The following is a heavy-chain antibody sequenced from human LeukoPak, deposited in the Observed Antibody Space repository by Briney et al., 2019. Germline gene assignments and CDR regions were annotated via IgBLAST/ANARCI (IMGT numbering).Heavy chain of an antibody. CDR2: ISGNGGST. CDR1: GFTFNNYA. D-gene: IGHD6-13*01. J-gene: IGHJ4*02. Sequence: SGGSLRLSCAASGFTFNNYAMNWVRQAPGKGLEWVSAISGNGGSTYSVDSVRGRFTISRDNAKNTLYLQMNSLRAEDTAVYYCARGSSSWSEFDYWGQGTLVTVSS. CDR3: ARGSSSWSEFDY. V-gene: IGHV3-23*01.